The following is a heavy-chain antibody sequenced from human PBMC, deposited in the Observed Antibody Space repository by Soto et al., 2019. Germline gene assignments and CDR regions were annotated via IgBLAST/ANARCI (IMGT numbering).Heavy chain of an antibody. Sequence: TSETLSLTCAVYGGSFSGYFWTWIRQAPGKGLEWIGEIYHSGSTNYNPSLKSRVTISVDTSKNQFSLKLSSVTAADTAVYYCARGYRRAIQDYWGQGTLVTVSS. CDR1: GGSFSGYF. J-gene: IGHJ4*02. CDR3: ARGYRRAIQDY. V-gene: IGHV4-34*01. D-gene: IGHD3-3*01. CDR2: IYHSGST.